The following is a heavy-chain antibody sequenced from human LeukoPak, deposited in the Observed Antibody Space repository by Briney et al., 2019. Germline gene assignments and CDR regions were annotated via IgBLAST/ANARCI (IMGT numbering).Heavy chain of an antibody. J-gene: IGHJ2*01. D-gene: IGHD3-10*01. V-gene: IGHV4-59*08. CDR1: GGSISSYY. Sequence: PSETLSLTCTVSGGSISSYYWSWIRQPAGKGLEWIGYIYYSGSTNYNPSLKSRVTMSVDTSKNQFSLKLSSVTAADTAVYYCARHYYGSEIPLGLHWYFDLWGRGTLVTVSS. CDR2: IYYSGST. CDR3: ARHYYGSEIPLGLHWYFDL.